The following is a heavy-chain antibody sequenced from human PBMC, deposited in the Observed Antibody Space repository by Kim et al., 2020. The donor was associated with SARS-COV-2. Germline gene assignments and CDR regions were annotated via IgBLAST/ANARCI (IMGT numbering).Heavy chain of an antibody. CDR1: GYTFTSYG. V-gene: IGHV1-18*01. J-gene: IGHJ3*02. CDR3: ARDSPYSSGPPWAFDI. CDR2: ISAYNGNT. Sequence: ASVKVSCKASGYTFTSYGISWVRQAPGQGLEWMGWISAYNGNTNYAQKRQGRVTMTTDTSTSTAYMELRSLRSDDTAVYYCARDSPYSSGPPWAFDIWGQGTMVTVSS. D-gene: IGHD3-22*01.